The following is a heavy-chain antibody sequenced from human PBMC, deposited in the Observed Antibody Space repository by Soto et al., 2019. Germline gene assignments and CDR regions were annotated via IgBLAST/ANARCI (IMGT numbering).Heavy chain of an antibody. V-gene: IGHV1-18*01. Sequence: ASVKVSCKASGYTFTSYGISWVRQAPGQGLEWMGWISAYNGNTNYAQKLQGRVTMTTDPSTSTAYMELRSLRSDDTAVYYCARDLPPGIAAAGTGWGFEPWGQGTLVTVSS. CDR1: GYTFTSYG. CDR3: ARDLPPGIAAAGTGWGFEP. J-gene: IGHJ5*02. D-gene: IGHD6-13*01. CDR2: ISAYNGNT.